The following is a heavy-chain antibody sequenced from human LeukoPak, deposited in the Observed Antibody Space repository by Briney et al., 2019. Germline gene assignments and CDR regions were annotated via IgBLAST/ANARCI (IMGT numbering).Heavy chain of an antibody. J-gene: IGHJ6*02. CDR1: GFTFSSYS. V-gene: IGHV3-21*01. Sequence: GGSLRLSCAASGFTFSSYSVNWVRQAPGKGLEWVPSISSSSSYIYYADSVNGRFTISRDNAKNSLYLQMNSLRAEDTAVYYCARDTVTRGYYYYYGMDVWGQGTTVTVSS. CDR3: ARDTVTRGYYYYYGMDV. D-gene: IGHD4-17*01. CDR2: ISSSSSYI.